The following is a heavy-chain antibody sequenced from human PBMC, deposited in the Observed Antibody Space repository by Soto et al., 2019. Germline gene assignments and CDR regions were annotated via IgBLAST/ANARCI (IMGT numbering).Heavy chain of an antibody. CDR1: GFSFSSTW. CDR3: STGGYYFDF. D-gene: IGHD2-2*01. J-gene: IGHJ4*02. V-gene: IGHV3-15*07. Sequence: GGALRLSCSGSGFSFSSTWLNWVRRAPGKGLECLGRIKNKANGGTLEYGAPVKGRFTISRDDSKNTVFLQMNGLKTEDTAVYYCSTGGYYFDFWGQGTLVTVSS. CDR2: IKNKANGGTL.